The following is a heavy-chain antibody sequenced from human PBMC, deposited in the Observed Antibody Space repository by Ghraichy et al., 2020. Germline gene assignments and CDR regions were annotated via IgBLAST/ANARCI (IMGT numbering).Heavy chain of an antibody. D-gene: IGHD1-26*01. CDR1: GFTFSSYS. J-gene: IGHJ4*02. V-gene: IGHV3-21*01. CDR3: ARVSMGRDPGYYFDY. Sequence: GGSLRLSCAASGFTFSSYSMNWVRQAPGKGLEWVSSISSSSSYIYYADSVKGRFTISRDNAKNSLYLQMNSLRAEDTAVYYCARVSMGRDPGYYFDYWGQGTLVTVSS. CDR2: ISSSSSYI.